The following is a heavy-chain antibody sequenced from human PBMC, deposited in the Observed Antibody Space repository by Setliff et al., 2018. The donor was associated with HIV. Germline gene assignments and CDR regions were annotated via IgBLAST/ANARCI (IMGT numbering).Heavy chain of an antibody. CDR3: ARDCDPSRYYYLSLFDF. D-gene: IGHD3-22*01. CDR1: GDSVLRSRAA. CDR2: IYYRSKWYS. V-gene: IGHV6-1*01. J-gene: IGHJ4*02. Sequence: SQTLSLTCAISGDSVLRSRAAWNWIRQSPSGGLEWLGRIYYRSKWYSEYAVSVKSRLTIKPDTLENRFSLQLSSVTPEDTAVYFCARDCDPSRYYYLSLFDFWGQGTPVTVSS.